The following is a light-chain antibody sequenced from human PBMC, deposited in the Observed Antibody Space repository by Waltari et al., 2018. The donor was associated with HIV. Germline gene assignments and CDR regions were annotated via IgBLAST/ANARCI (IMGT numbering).Light chain of an antibody. CDR3: LLYMASGRV. CDR1: SGSVSSAYY. V-gene: IGLV8-61*01. Sequence: QTVVTQEPSFSVSPGGTITLTCGLSSGSVSSAYYPSWYQQTTGQPPLTLIYNTDTRSSGAPDRFSGSIVGNKAALTITGAQSEDESDYYCLLYMASGRVFGGGTRLTVL. CDR2: NTD. J-gene: IGLJ3*02.